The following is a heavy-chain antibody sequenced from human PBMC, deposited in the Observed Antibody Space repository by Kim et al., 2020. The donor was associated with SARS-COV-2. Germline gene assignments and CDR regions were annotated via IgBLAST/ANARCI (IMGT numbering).Heavy chain of an antibody. CDR3: AKDHESSGWPTFDY. V-gene: IGHV3-23*01. J-gene: IGHJ4*02. Sequence: ADSVKGRLTVSRENAKNTLYLQMDNLRVEDTALYYCAKDHESSGWPTFDYWGQGTQVTVSS. D-gene: IGHD6-19*01.